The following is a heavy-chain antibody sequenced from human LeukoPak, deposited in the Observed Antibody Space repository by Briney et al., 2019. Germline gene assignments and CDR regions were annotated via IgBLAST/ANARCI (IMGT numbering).Heavy chain of an antibody. CDR1: GFTFSNYA. V-gene: IGHV3-33*01. CDR3: ARDLVRDLFDY. D-gene: IGHD2-2*01. CDR2: IWHDGSEK. Sequence: GGSLRLSCAASGFTFSNYAMYWVRQAPGKGLERVAVIWHDGSEKYYADSVKGRFTIPRENSKNTLNLQMNSLRAEDTAVYYCARDLVRDLFDYWGQGTLVTVSS. J-gene: IGHJ4*02.